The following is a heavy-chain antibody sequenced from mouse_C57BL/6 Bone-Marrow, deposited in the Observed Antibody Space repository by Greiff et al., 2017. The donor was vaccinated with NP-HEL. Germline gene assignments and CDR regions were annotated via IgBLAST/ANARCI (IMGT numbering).Heavy chain of an antibody. D-gene: IGHD2-2*01. CDR2: INPGSGGT. CDR3: ARYGGLPYYYAMDY. CDR1: GYAFTNYL. Sequence: VKLQESGAELVRPGTSVKVSCKASGYAFTNYLIEWVKQRPGQGLEWIGVINPGSGGTNYNEKFKGKATLTADKSSSTAYMQLSSLTSEDSAVYFCARYGGLPYYYAMDYWGQGTSVTVSS. V-gene: IGHV1-54*01. J-gene: IGHJ4*01.